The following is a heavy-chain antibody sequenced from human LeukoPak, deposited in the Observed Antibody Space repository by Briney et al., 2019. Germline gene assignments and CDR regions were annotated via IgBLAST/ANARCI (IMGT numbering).Heavy chain of an antibody. D-gene: IGHD6-13*01. J-gene: IGHJ4*02. Sequence: GGSLRLSCAASGFTFSSYSMNWVRQAPGKGLEWVSSISSGSDYIYYADSVKGRFTVSRDNAKNSLYLQMNSLRAEDTAMYYCARVGNTWYEGDYWGQGALVTVSS. CDR1: GFTFSSYS. CDR3: ARVGNTWYEGDY. V-gene: IGHV3-21*01. CDR2: ISSGSDYI.